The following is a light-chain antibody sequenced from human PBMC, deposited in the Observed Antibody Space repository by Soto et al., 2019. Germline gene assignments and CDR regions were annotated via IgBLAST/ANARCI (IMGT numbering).Light chain of an antibody. V-gene: IGKV3-15*01. Sequence: ELVMMESPPTLSVSPEDTAPRSCRASQSVGNNLSWYHQKPGQAPRLLIYGASPRATGIPDRFSGSGSGTEFTLTGLRPQSECFAVFSCQGYNNWPPWTFGQGTKVDIK. CDR1: QSVGNN. CDR2: GAS. J-gene: IGKJ1*01. CDR3: QGYNNWPPWT.